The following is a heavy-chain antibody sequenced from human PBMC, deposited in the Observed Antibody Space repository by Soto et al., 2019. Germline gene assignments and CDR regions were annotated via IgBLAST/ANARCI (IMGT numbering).Heavy chain of an antibody. CDR3: GRVVEGATRHTDLDS. CDR2: VYYSGGA. D-gene: IGHD2-21*01. Sequence: SQTLSLTCTLSAVSIHNSHSFWGWIRQPPGKGLEFIGTVYYSGGAHYTSSLKSRVTISVDTANNQVSLRMRSLTAADTAVYYCGRVVEGATRHTDLDSWGQGTLVTV. V-gene: IGHV4-39*01. CDR1: AVSIHNSHSF. J-gene: IGHJ5*01.